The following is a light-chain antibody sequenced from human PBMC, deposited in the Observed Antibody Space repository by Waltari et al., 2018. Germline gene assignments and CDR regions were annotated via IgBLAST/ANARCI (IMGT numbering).Light chain of an antibody. CDR2: AAS. CDR3: QHNLRLPVT. Sequence: EIVLTQSPGTLSFSPGETATLSCRASQSVGRSLVWYQQKPGQAPRLLIFAASTRATGIPDRFSGSGSGTDFSLTISRLEPEDFAVYYCQHNLRLPVTFGQGTKVEFK. V-gene: IGKV3-20*01. CDR1: QSVGRS. J-gene: IGKJ1*01.